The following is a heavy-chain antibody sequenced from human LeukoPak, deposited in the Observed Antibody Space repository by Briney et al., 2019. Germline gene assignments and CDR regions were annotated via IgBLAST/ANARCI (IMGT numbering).Heavy chain of an antibody. CDR3: ARVYGANSMRHFDL. CDR2: IYSGGST. CDR1: GFTVSSNY. V-gene: IGHV3-53*01. D-gene: IGHD4-23*01. Sequence: GGSLRLSCAASGFTVSSNYMSWVRQAPGKGLEGVSVIYSGGSTYYADSVKGRFTISRDNSKDTVYLQMNSLRAEDTAVYYCARVYGANSMRHFDLWGRGTLVTVSS. J-gene: IGHJ2*01.